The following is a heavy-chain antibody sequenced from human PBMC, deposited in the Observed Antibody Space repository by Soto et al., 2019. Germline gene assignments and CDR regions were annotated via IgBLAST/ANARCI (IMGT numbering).Heavy chain of an antibody. D-gene: IGHD4-17*01. V-gene: IGHV3-7*01. CDR1: GGTIGNPC. CDR2: IKQDGSEK. J-gene: IGHJ4*02. CDR3: ARGPAYGDQRWDY. Sequence: SAAAGGTIGNPCMRRVSQAPVKGLEWVANIKQDGSEKYYVDSVKGRFTISRDNAKNSLYLQMNSRRAEDTSVYYCARGPAYGDQRWDYWGQGTLVT.